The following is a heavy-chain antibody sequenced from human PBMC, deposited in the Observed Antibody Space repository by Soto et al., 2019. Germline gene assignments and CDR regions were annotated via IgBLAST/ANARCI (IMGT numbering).Heavy chain of an antibody. CDR1: GYTFTGYY. CDR3: ARLSRDAPYYYYGMDV. V-gene: IGHV1-2*02. Sequence: ASVKVSCKASGYTFTGYYMHWVRQAPGQGLEWMGWINPNSGGTNYAQKFQGRVTMTRDTSISTAYMELSSLKASDTAMCYCARLSRDAPYYYYGMDVWGQGTTVTVSS. CDR2: INPNSGGT. J-gene: IGHJ6*02. D-gene: IGHD2-8*01.